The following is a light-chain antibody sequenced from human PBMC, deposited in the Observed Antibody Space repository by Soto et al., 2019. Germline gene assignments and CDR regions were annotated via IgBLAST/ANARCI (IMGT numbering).Light chain of an antibody. V-gene: IGLV2-23*01. CDR3: CSYAGANTYV. J-gene: IGLJ1*01. CDR1: SSDVGSYNL. Sequence: QSALTQPASVSGSPGQSITISCTGTSSDVGSYNLVSWYQQHPGKAPKLIIYEGSKRPSGVSNRFSGSKSGNTASRTISGLQAEDETDYYCCSYAGANTYVFGTGTKVTVL. CDR2: EGS.